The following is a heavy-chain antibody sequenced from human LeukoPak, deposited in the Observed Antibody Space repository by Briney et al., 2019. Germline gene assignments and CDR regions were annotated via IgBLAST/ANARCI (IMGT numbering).Heavy chain of an antibody. CDR2: INPNSGGT. J-gene: IGHJ6*02. Sequence: ASVKVSCKASGYTFTGYYMHWVRQAPGQGLEWMGWINPNSGGTNYAQKFQGRVTMTRDTSISTAYMELSRLRSDDTAVYYCARAPIAAAGSYLYYYYYGMDVWGQGTTVTVSS. CDR3: ARAPIAAAGSYLYYYYYGMDV. D-gene: IGHD6-13*01. CDR1: GYTFTGYY. V-gene: IGHV1-2*02.